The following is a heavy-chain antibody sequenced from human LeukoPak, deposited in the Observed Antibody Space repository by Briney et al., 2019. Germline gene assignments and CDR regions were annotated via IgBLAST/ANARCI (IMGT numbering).Heavy chain of an antibody. J-gene: IGHJ1*01. V-gene: IGHV1-18*01. Sequence: ASVKVSCKASGYTFTSYGISLVRQAPGQGLEWMGWISAYNGNTNYAQKLQGRVTMTTDTSTSTAYMELRSLRSDDTAVYYCAREFDFWSGTEYFQHWGQGTLVTVSS. CDR3: AREFDFWSGTEYFQH. CDR1: GYTFTSYG. D-gene: IGHD3-3*01. CDR2: ISAYNGNT.